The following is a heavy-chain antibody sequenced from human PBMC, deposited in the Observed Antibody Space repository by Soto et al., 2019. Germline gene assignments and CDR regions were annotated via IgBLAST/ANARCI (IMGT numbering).Heavy chain of an antibody. Sequence: QIALQESGPTVVKPTQTLTLTCTFSGFSLTTTGVGVGWIRHAPGKALEWLAMVYWNDERRYSPSLKSRLTITQDTSKNQVVLTMTYMEPVDTDTYFCAHYDSSGYFSHFDSWGQGTLVTVSS. J-gene: IGHJ4*02. CDR1: GFSLTTTGVG. CDR2: VYWNDER. D-gene: IGHD3-22*01. V-gene: IGHV2-5*01. CDR3: AHYDSSGYFSHFDS.